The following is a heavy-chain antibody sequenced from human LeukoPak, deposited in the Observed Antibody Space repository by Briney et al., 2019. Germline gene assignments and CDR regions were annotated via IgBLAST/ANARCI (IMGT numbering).Heavy chain of an antibody. CDR3: AKDLSPRLVATIPPLDY. D-gene: IGHD5-12*01. J-gene: IGHJ4*02. V-gene: IGHV3-20*04. CDR1: GFTFDDYG. CDR2: INWNGGST. Sequence: PGGSLRLSCAASGFTFDDYGMSWVRQAPGKGLEWVSDINWNGGSTGYADSVKGRFTISRDNSKNTLYLQMNSLRAEDTAVYYCAKDLSPRLVATIPPLDYWGQGTLVTVSS.